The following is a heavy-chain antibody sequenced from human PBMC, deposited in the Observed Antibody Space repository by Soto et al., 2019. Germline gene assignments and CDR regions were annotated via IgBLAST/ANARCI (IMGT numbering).Heavy chain of an antibody. J-gene: IGHJ6*02. CDR2: IKQDGSEK. V-gene: IGHV3-7*01. D-gene: IGHD3-10*01. CDR3: ARVMVRGVIPLPYYGMDV. Sequence: WGSLRLSCAASGFTFSSYWMSWVRQAPRKGLEWVANIKQDGSEKYYVASVKGRFTISRDNAKNSLYLQMNSLRAEDTAVYYCARVMVRGVIPLPYYGMDVWGQGTTVTVSS. CDR1: GFTFSSYW.